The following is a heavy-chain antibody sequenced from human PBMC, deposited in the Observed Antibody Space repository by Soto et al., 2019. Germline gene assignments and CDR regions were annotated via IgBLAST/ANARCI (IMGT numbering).Heavy chain of an antibody. CDR1: GYTFTSYY. J-gene: IGHJ4*02. CDR2: INPSGGST. CDR3: ARAVSGYDWDY. V-gene: IGHV1-46*03. D-gene: IGHD5-12*01. Sequence: GASVKVSCKASGYTFTSYYMHWVRQAPGQGLEWMGIINPSGGSTSYAQKFQGRVTMTRDTSTSTVYMELSGLRSEDTAVYYCARAVSGYDWDYWGQGTLVTVSS.